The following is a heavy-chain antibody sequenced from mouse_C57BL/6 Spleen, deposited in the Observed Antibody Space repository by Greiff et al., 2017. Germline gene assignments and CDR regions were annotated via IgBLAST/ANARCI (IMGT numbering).Heavy chain of an antibody. J-gene: IGHJ4*01. CDR3: AWLSDAMYY. Sequence: QVQLQQPGAELVKPGASVKLSCKASGYTYTSYWMQWVKQRPGQGLEWIGEIDPSDSYTNYNQKFKGKATFTVDTSSSTAYMQLSSLTSEDSAVYYCAWLSDAMYYWGQGTSVTVSS. CDR1: GYTYTSYW. CDR2: IDPSDSYT. V-gene: IGHV1-50*01. D-gene: IGHD1-2*01.